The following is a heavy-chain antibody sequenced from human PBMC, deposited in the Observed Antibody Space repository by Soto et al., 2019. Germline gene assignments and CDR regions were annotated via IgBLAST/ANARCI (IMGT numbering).Heavy chain of an antibody. Sequence: QVQLVESGGGVVQPGRSLRLSCAASGFTFSSYAMHWVRRAPGKGLEWMAVMSYDGSNKYYADSVKGRFTISRDNSKNTLYLQMNSLRPEHTALYYCARDVRAYWGQGTLVIVSS. CDR2: MSYDGSNK. V-gene: IGHV3-30-3*01. CDR1: GFTFSSYA. CDR3: ARDVRAY. J-gene: IGHJ4*02.